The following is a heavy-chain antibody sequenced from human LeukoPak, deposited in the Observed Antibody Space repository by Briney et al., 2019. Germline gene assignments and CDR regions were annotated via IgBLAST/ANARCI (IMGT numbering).Heavy chain of an antibody. CDR3: ARRPRSNSRSWIDY. J-gene: IGHJ4*02. V-gene: IGHV4-31*03. Sequence: PSQTLSLTCTFSGGSLSSGGYYWSWIRQHPGKGLEWIGYIYYSWCTYYNPFLKSRVTISVDTSKNQFSLKLSSVTAADTAVYYCARRPRSNSRSWIDYWGQGTLVTVSS. CDR1: GGSLSSGGYY. D-gene: IGHD6-13*01. CDR2: IYYSWCT.